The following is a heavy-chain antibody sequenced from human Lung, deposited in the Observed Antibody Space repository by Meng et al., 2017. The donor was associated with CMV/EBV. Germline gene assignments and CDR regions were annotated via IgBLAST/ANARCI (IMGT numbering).Heavy chain of an antibody. CDR1: GFTFSSYA. CDR3: ANGIFIYPAAILPFDY. D-gene: IGHD2-2*01. Sequence: GESLKISCTASGFTFSSYAMTWVRRAPGKGLEWVSSIGGVGGGTYYAHSVKGRFTISRDNSKSTLYLQMSSLRVDDTALYSCANGIFIYPAAILPFDYWGLGTLVTVSS. V-gene: IGHV3-23*01. CDR2: IGGVGGGT. J-gene: IGHJ4*01.